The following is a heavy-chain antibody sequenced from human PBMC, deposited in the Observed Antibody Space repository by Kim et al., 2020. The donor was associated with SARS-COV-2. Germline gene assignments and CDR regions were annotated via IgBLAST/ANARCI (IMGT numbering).Heavy chain of an antibody. CDR3: ARDLFHDSSGYYFD. J-gene: IGHJ4*02. D-gene: IGHD3-22*01. V-gene: IGHV3-53*01. Sequence: ADSVKGRFTISRDNSKNTLYLQMNSLRAEDTAVYYCARDLFHDSSGYYFDWGQGTLVTVSS.